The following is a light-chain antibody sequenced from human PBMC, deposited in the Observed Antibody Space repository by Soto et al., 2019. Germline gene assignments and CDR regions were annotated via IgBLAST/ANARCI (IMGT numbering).Light chain of an antibody. Sequence: AIQMTQSPSSLSASVGDRVTITCRASQDIRTELGWYQQKPGKAPRLLIYVTFSLQSRVPSRFSGSGSGTDFTLTISSLQPDDFATYYCLQDFKYLRTFGQGTKVQVK. CDR2: VTF. CDR3: LQDFKYLRT. J-gene: IGKJ1*01. CDR1: QDIRTE. V-gene: IGKV1-6*01.